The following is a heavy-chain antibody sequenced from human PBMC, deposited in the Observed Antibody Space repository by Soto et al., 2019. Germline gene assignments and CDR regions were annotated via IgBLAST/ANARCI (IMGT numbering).Heavy chain of an antibody. CDR1: GFTFSSYW. CDR2: SNNDGSIT. Sequence: EVHLVESGGGLVQPGGSLRLSCAASGFTFSSYWMHWVLQALGKGLVCVSRSNNDGSITTYADSVKSRFTISRDNAKNTLFLKTNGLRAEDTDMYYCARAGAATWSSSSCFAYSPDVCGKWTTVTVSS. J-gene: IGHJ6*04. V-gene: IGHV3-74*01. D-gene: IGHD2-2*01. CDR3: ARAGAATWSSSSCFAYSPDV.